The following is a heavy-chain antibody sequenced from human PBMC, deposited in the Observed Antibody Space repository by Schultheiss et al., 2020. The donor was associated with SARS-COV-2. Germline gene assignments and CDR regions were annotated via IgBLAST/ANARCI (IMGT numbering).Heavy chain of an antibody. J-gene: IGHJ4*02. CDR2: INHSGST. CDR3: ARGSMVQEGFDY. V-gene: IGHV4-31*03. D-gene: IGHD3-10*01. CDR1: GGSISSGGYY. Sequence: SETLSLTCTVSGGSISSGGYYWSWIRQPPGKGLEWIGEINHSGSTNYNPSLKSRVTISVDTSKNQFSLKLSSVTAADTAVYYCARGSMVQEGFDYWGQGTLVTVSS.